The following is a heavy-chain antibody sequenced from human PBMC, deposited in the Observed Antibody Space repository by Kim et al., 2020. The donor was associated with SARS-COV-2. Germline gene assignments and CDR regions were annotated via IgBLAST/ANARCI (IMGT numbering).Heavy chain of an antibody. CDR3: ASAKVSLWLAPKSDCDY. J-gene: IGHJ4*01. D-gene: IGHD6-19*01. CDR2: MNPNSGNT. V-gene: IGHV1-8*01. CDR1: GYTFTSYD. Sequence: ASVKVSCKASGYTFTSYDINWVRQATGQGREWMGGMNPNSGNTVYAQKFQGRVTMTRNTSISTAYMELRSLRSEDTAVYYCASAKVSLWLAPKSDCDYWG.